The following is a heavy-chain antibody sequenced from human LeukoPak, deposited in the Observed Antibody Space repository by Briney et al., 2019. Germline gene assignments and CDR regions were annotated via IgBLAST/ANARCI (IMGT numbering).Heavy chain of an antibody. CDR3: AKARGMYSSSAMDV. D-gene: IGHD6-19*01. J-gene: IGHJ6*02. CDR1: GFTFSSYG. CDR2: ISYDGSNK. Sequence: GGSLRLSCAASGFTFSSYGIHWVRKAPGKGLEWVAVISYDGSNKYYADFVKGRFTISRDNSKNTLYLQMNSLRAEDMAVYYCAKARGMYSSSAMDVWGQGTTVTVSS. V-gene: IGHV3-30*18.